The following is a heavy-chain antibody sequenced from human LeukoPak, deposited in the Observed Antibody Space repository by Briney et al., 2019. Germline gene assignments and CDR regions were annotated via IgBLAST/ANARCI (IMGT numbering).Heavy chain of an antibody. D-gene: IGHD3-10*01. Sequence: PSETLSLTCAVYGGSFSGYYWSWIRQPPGKGLEWIGYIYYSGSTNYNPSLKSRVTISVDTSKNQFSLKLSSVTAADTAVYYCARGGLWFGELSNWFDPWGQGTLVTVSS. CDR1: GGSFSGYY. J-gene: IGHJ5*02. V-gene: IGHV4-59*01. CDR2: IYYSGST. CDR3: ARGGLWFGELSNWFDP.